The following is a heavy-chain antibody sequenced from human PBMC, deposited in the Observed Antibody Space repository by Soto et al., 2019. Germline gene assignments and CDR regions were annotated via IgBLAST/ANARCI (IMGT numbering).Heavy chain of an antibody. CDR1: GFTFSSYG. CDR2: ISYDGSNK. CDR3: AKVGTTVTMDYYYYYMDV. V-gene: IGHV3-30*18. J-gene: IGHJ6*03. D-gene: IGHD4-17*01. Sequence: QVQLVESGGGVVQPGRSLRLSCAASGFTFSSYGMHWVRQAPGKGLEWVAVISYDGSNKYYADSVKGRFTISRDNSKNTLYLQMISLRAEDTAVYYCAKVGTTVTMDYYYYYMDVWGKGTTVTVSS.